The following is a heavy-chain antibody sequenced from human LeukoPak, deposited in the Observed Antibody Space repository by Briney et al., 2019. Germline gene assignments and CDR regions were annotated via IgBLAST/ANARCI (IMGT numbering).Heavy chain of an antibody. CDR1: GYTFTSYD. V-gene: IGHV1-8*01. Sequence: ASVKVSCKASGYTFTSYDINWVRQATGQGLEWMGWMNPDSGNTGYAQKFQGRVTMTKNTSITTAYMELSSLRSEDAAVYYCARALSWTTDSYYYMDVWGKGTTVTVSS. J-gene: IGHJ6*03. CDR3: ARALSWTTDSYYYMDV. CDR2: MNPDSGNT. D-gene: IGHD3/OR15-3a*01.